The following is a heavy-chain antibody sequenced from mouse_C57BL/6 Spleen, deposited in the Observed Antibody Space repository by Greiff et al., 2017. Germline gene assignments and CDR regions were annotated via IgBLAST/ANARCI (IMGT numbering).Heavy chain of an antibody. Sequence: QVQLQQPGAELVMPGASVKLSCKASGYTFTSYWMHWVKQRPGQGLEWIGEIDPSDSYTNYNQKFKGKSTLTVDKSSSTAYMQLSSLTSEDSAVYYCARRAAGFIDSWGQGTTLSDS. V-gene: IGHV1-69*01. CDR1: GYTFTSYW. CDR3: ARRAAGFIDS. CDR2: IDPSDSYT. J-gene: IGHJ2*01.